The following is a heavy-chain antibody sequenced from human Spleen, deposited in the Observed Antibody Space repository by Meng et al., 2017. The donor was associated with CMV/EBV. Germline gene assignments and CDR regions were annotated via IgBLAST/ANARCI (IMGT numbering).Heavy chain of an antibody. D-gene: IGHD1-1*01. J-gene: IGHJ4*02. CDR1: GFTFSSYS. Sequence: GESLKISCAASGFTFSSYSMNWVRQAPGKGLEWVSCISSSSTYIYYADSVKGRFTISRDNAKNSLYLQMNSLRAEDTAVYYCARGTGEPGMDYWGQGALVTVSS. V-gene: IGHV3-21*01. CDR2: ISSSSTYI. CDR3: ARGTGEPGMDY.